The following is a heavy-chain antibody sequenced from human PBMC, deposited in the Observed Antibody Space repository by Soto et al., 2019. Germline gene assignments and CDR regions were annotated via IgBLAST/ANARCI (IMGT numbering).Heavy chain of an antibody. CDR3: ARRQAAAYFDF. V-gene: IGHV2-5*02. Sequence: SGPTLVNPTQTLTLTCTFSGFSLSTSGVGVGWIRQPPGKALEWLALIYWDGDKRYSPSLKSRLTITKDTSRNQVVLTMTNMDPVDTATYYCARRQAAAYFDFWGQGTLVPVSS. CDR2: IYWDGDK. J-gene: IGHJ4*02. D-gene: IGHD2-15*01. CDR1: GFSLSTSGVG.